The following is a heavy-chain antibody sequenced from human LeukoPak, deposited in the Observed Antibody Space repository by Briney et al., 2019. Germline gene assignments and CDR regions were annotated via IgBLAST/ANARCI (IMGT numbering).Heavy chain of an antibody. CDR1: GYTFTGYY. J-gene: IGHJ6*02. D-gene: IGHD3-10*01. CDR2: INPNSGGT. CDR3: ARSGMYTNQYGMDV. V-gene: IGHV1-2*02. Sequence: ASVKVSCKASGYTFTGYYMHWVRQAPGQGLEWMGWINPNSGGTNYAQKFQGRVTMTRDTSISTAYMELSRLRSDDTAVCYCARSGMYTNQYGMDVWGQGTTVTVSS.